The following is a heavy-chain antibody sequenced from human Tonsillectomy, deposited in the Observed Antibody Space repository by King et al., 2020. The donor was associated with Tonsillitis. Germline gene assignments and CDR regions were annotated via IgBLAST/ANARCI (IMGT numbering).Heavy chain of an antibody. D-gene: IGHD3-16*01. J-gene: IGHJ4*02. Sequence: VQLVESGGGLVQPGGSLRLSCAASGFTFSSYDMHWVRQATGKGLEWVSAIGTAGDTYYPGSVKGRFTISSENAKNSLYLQMNSLRAGGTAVYYCARDGGGGGIDYWGQGTLVTVSS. CDR3: ARDGGGGGIDY. CDR1: GFTFSSYD. V-gene: IGHV3-13*01. CDR2: IGTAGDT.